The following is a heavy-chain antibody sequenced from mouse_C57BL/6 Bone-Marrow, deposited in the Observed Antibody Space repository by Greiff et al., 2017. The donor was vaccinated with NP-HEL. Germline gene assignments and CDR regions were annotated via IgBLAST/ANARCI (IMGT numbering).Heavy chain of an antibody. D-gene: IGHD2-1*01. V-gene: IGHV1-81*01. CDR3: ARRLLCLIDY. CDR2: IYPRSGNT. Sequence: VKLMESGAELARPGASVKLSCKASGYTFTSYGISWVKQRTGKGLEWIGEIYPRSGNTYYNEKFKGKATLTADKSSSTAYMELRSLTSEDSAVYFCARRLLCLIDYWGQGTTLTVSS. J-gene: IGHJ2*01. CDR1: GYTFTSYG.